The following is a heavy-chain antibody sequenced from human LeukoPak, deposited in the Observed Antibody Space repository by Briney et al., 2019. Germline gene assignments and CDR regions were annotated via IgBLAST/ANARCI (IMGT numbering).Heavy chain of an antibody. V-gene: IGHV3-7*01. D-gene: IGHD5-18*01. Sequence: GGSPRLSCAASGFTFRSYWMSWVRQAPGKGLEWVANIKHDGSEQYYVDSVKGRFTLSRDNPKNSLYLQMNSLRAEDTAVYYCARSWIHPMDPGCYFDYWGQGTLVTVSS. CDR3: ARSWIHPMDPGCYFDY. CDR1: GFTFRSYW. CDR2: IKHDGSEQ. J-gene: IGHJ4*02.